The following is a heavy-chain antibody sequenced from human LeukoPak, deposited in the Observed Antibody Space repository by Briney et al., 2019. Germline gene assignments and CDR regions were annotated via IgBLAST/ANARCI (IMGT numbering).Heavy chain of an antibody. V-gene: IGHV1-18*01. CDR3: ARDGVVPAATVPDY. D-gene: IGHD2-2*01. Sequence: ASVNLSRNASGYTFTSYSISWVRQAPGQGLEWLGGISAYKGNTNYAQKLQGRVTITTDTSTSTAYMELRSLTSDDTAVYYCARDGVVPAATVPDYWGQGTLGTVSS. CDR2: ISAYKGNT. CDR1: GYTFTSYS. J-gene: IGHJ4*02.